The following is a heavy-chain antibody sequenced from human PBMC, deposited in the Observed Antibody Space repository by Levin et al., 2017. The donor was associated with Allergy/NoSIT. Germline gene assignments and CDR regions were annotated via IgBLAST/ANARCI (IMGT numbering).Heavy chain of an antibody. V-gene: IGHV3-43*01. CDR3: AKDVTAQTAAGTSFDY. J-gene: IGHJ4*02. CDR2: ISWDGGST. D-gene: IGHD6-13*01. CDR1: GFTFDDYT. Sequence: GGSLRLSCAASGFTFDDYTMHWVRQAPGKGLEWVSLISWDGGSTYYADSVKGRFTISRDNSKNSLYLQMNSLRTEDTALYYCAKDVTAQTAAGTSFDYWGQGTLVTVSS.